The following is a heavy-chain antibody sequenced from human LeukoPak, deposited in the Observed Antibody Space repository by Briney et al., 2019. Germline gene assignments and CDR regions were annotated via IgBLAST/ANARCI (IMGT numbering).Heavy chain of an antibody. D-gene: IGHD2-15*01. CDR1: GFTFNNYA. Sequence: GGSLRLSCTASGFTFNNYAVTWVRQSPAKGLEWLSSITDSGDSTYYADSVKGRFTMSRDNSKNTLYLQMNGLRADDSAVYYCAKAPTRYCSGGSCYPLDCWGQGTLVTVSS. V-gene: IGHV3-23*01. CDR3: AKAPTRYCSGGSCYPLDC. CDR2: ITDSGDST. J-gene: IGHJ4*02.